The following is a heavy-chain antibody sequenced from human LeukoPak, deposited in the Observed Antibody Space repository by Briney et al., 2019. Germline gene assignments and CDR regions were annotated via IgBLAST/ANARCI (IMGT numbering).Heavy chain of an antibody. D-gene: IGHD2-15*01. CDR1: GGSISSGDYY. V-gene: IGHV4-30-4*01. Sequence: SGTLSLTCTVSGGSISSGDYYWSWIRQPPGKGLEWIGYIYYSGSTYYNPSLKSRVTISVDTSKNQFSLKLSSVTAADTAVYYCARERSPAATQSYSDYWGQGTLVTVSS. J-gene: IGHJ4*02. CDR3: ARERSPAATQSYSDY. CDR2: IYYSGST.